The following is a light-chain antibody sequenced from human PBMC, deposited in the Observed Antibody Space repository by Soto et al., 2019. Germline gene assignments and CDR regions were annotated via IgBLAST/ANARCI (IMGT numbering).Light chain of an antibody. J-gene: IGKJ4*01. CDR3: QQRSDWPLT. CDR1: QSVSTN. Sequence: EIVLTQSPATLSLSPGERATLSCRASQSVSTNLAWYQQKPGQAPRLLIFDASNRAAGIPPRFSGSGSGTDFTLTISRLEPEDFAIYYCQQRSDWPLTFGGGTKVEIK. CDR2: DAS. V-gene: IGKV3-11*01.